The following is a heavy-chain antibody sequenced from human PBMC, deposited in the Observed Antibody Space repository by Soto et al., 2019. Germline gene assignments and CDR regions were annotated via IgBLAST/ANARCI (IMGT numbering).Heavy chain of an antibody. V-gene: IGHV3-30*18. Sequence: QVQLVESGGGVVQPGRSLRLSCAASGFTFSSYGMHWVRQAPGKGLEWVAVISYDGSNKYYADSVKGRFTISRDNSKNTLYLQMNILRAEDTAVYYCAKETYSGPLDYWGQGTLVNVSS. CDR1: GFTFSSYG. D-gene: IGHD2-15*01. CDR3: AKETYSGPLDY. CDR2: ISYDGSNK. J-gene: IGHJ4*02.